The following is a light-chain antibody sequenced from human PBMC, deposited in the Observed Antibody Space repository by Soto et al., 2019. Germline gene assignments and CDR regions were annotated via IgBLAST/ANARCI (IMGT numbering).Light chain of an antibody. CDR3: CSYAGTYTRV. CDR1: SSDVDNYNN. CDR2: DVN. V-gene: IGLV2-11*01. J-gene: IGLJ1*01. Sequence: QSVLTQPRSVSGSPGQSVTISCTRTSSDVDNYNNVSWYQQHPGKAPKLLIYDVNKRPSGVPYRFSGSKSGNTASLTLSGLQAGDEADYFCCSYAGTYTRVFGTGTKLTVL.